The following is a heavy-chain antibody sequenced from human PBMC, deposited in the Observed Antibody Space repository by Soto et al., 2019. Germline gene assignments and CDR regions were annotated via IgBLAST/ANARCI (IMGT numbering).Heavy chain of an antibody. V-gene: IGHV1-69*02. CDR1: GGTFSSYT. CDR3: ARLGDYAGRPLLDY. Sequence: SVKFSCKASGGTFSSYTISWVRQAPGQGLEWMGRIIPILGIANYAQKFQGRVTITADKSTSTAYMELSSLRSEDTAVYYCARLGDYAGRPLLDYWGQGTLVTVSS. CDR2: IIPILGIA. J-gene: IGHJ4*02. D-gene: IGHD4-17*01.